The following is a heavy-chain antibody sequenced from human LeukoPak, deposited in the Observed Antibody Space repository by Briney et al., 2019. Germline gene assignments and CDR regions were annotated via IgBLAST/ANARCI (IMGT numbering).Heavy chain of an antibody. CDR1: GFTFSSYA. D-gene: IGHD3-22*01. CDR2: ISGSGGST. Sequence: GGSLRLSCAASGFTFSSYAMSWVRQAPGKGLEWVSAISGSGGSTYYADSVKGRFTISRDNSKNTLYLQMNSLRAEDTAVYYCAKDGGLRITMIVVVIQYFDYWGQGTLVTVSS. CDR3: AKDGGLRITMIVVVIQYFDY. J-gene: IGHJ4*02. V-gene: IGHV3-23*01.